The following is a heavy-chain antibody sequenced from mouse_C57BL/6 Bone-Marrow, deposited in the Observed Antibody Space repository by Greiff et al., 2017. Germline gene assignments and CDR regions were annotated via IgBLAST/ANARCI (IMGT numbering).Heavy chain of an antibody. Sequence: EVNVVESGGGLVKPGGSLKLSCAASGFTFSSYTMSWVRQTPEKRLQWVAAISGGGGNTYCPDSVKGRFTISRDNDKNILYLQMSSLRSEDTALYYCSRQVTTVLATKYFDVWGTGTTVTVSS. D-gene: IGHD1-1*01. CDR2: ISGGGGNT. CDR1: GFTFSSYT. V-gene: IGHV5-9*01. J-gene: IGHJ1*03. CDR3: SRQVTTVLATKYFDV.